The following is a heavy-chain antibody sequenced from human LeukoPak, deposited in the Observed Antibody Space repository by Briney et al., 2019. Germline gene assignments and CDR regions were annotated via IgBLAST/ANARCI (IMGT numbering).Heavy chain of an antibody. J-gene: IGHJ4*02. CDR1: AGTFTSNA. CDR2: IIIIIGTG. D-gene: IGHD3-22*01. V-gene: IGHV1-69*05. Sequence: SVKVSCKASAGTFTSNAISWVRHAPGQGLEWKWRIIIIIGTGNYAQKFQGRVTITTDESTSTAYMELSSLRSEDTAVYYCARGYDSSGYYYDLAYWGQGTLVTVSS. CDR3: ARGYDSSGYYYDLAY.